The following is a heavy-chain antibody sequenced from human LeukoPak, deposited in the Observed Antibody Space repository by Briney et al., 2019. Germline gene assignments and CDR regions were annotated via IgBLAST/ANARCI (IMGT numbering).Heavy chain of an antibody. D-gene: IGHD3/OR15-3a*01. CDR3: ARGSGHPDGPFDY. J-gene: IGHJ4*02. CDR1: GGSISSGDYY. CDR2: IYYSGST. V-gene: IGHV4-30-4*08. Sequence: PSETLSLTCTVSGGSISSGDYYWSWIRQPPGRGLEWIGYIYYSGSTYYNPSLKSRVTISVDTSKNQFSLKLSSVTAADTAVYYCARGSGHPDGPFDYWGQGALVTVSS.